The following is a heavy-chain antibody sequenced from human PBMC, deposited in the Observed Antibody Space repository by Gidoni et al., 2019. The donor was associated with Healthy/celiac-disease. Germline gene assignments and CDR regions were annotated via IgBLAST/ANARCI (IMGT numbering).Heavy chain of an antibody. CDR3: VRGAPVTRVVFDY. J-gene: IGHJ4*02. D-gene: IGHD4-17*01. Sequence: EVQLVESGGGLIQPGGSLRLSCASSGFTVSRNYMSWVRQAPGKGLEWGSVSYSGGSTYYADAVKGRFTISRDKSKNTLYLQMNSLRAEDTAVYYCVRGAPVTRVVFDYWGQGTLVNVSS. CDR1: GFTVSRNY. V-gene: IGHV3-53*01. CDR2: SYSGGST.